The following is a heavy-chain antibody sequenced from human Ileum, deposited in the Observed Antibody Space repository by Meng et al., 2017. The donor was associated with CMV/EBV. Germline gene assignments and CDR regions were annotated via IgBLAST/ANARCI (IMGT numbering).Heavy chain of an antibody. Sequence: FSSYSMNWVRQAPWKGLEWVSSVSSSSTYIYYADSVKGRFTISRDNAKSSLYLQIDSLRAEDTAVYYCARGGKLDSDSSAHHAYWLDPWGQGNLVTVSS. CDR2: VSSSSTYI. V-gene: IGHV3-21*01. CDR3: ARGGKLDSDSSAHHAYWLDP. CDR1: FSSYS. D-gene: IGHD6-19*01. J-gene: IGHJ5*02.